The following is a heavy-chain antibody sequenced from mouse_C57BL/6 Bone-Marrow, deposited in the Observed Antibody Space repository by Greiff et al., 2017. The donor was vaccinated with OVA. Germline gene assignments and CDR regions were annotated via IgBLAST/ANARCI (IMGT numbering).Heavy chain of an antibody. V-gene: IGHV1-82*01. J-gene: IGHJ2*01. CDR1: GYAFSSSW. CDR2: IYPGDGDT. Sequence: VQLQQSGPELVKPGASLTISCKASGYAFSSSWMNWVKQRPGKGLEWIGRIYPGDGDTNYNGKFKGKATLTADKSSTTAYMHLSRLTSEDAEVYFCARREATGYCFDYWGQGTTLTVAS. CDR3: ARREATGYCFDY.